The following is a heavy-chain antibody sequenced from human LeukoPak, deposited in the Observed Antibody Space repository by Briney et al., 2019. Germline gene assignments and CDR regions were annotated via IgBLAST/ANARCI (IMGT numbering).Heavy chain of an antibody. J-gene: IGHJ4*02. D-gene: IGHD6-19*01. Sequence: ASVKISCKASGYSFTTFYINWVRQAPGQGLEWMGIIHPTAGTTKFAREFQDRVTMTTDASTTTVYMELSSLRSEDTAMYYCVRDTGLAGTRTWGVDHWGQGTLVTVSS. CDR2: IHPTAGTT. CDR3: VRDTGLAGTRTWGVDH. V-gene: IGHV1-46*01. CDR1: GYSFTTFY.